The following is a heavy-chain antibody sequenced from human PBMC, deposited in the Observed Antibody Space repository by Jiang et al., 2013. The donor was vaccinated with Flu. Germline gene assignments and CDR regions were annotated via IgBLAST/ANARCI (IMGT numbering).Heavy chain of an antibody. J-gene: IGHJ2*01. CDR3: ARLLSRAARPVWYFDL. CDR1: GGSISSSSYY. CDR2: IYYSGST. Sequence: LLKPSETLSLTCTVSGGSISSSSYYWGWIRRPPGKGLEWIGSIYYSGSTYYNPSLKSRVTISVDTSKNQFSLKLSSVTAADTAVYYCARLLSRAARPVWYFDLWGRGTLVTVSS. D-gene: IGHD6-6*01. V-gene: IGHV4-39*01.